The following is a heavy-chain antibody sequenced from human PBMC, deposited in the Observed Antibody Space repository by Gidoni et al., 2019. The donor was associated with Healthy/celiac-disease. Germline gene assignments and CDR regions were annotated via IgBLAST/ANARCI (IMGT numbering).Heavy chain of an antibody. CDR1: GGPISSSSYY. Sequence: QLQLQESGPGLVKPSETLSLTCTVSGGPISSSSYYWGWIRQPPGKGLGWIGSIYYSGSTYYNPSLKSRVTISVDTSKNQFSLKLSSVTAADTAVYYCASYDSSGYYPTHWYFDLWGRGTLVTVSS. CDR3: ASYDSSGYYPTHWYFDL. V-gene: IGHV4-39*01. D-gene: IGHD3-22*01. CDR2: IYYSGST. J-gene: IGHJ2*01.